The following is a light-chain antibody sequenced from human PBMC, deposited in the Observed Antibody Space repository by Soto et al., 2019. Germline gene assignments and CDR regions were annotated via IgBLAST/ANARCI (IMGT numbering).Light chain of an antibody. V-gene: IGLV2-14*01. J-gene: IGLJ1*01. CDR2: DVY. Sequence: FALTKPAYVYGSPGQSIPISCAGTSSDVGRYTYVSWYQQHPGKAPKLIIYDVYNRPSGVSTRFSGSKSGNTSSLTISGLQAEDQADYYCASYTSTSTPYVFGGSKKFTGL. CDR1: SSDVGRYTY. CDR3: ASYTSTSTPYV.